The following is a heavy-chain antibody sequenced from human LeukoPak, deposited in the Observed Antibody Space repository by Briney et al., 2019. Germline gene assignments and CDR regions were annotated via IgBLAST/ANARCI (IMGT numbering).Heavy chain of an antibody. Sequence: GGSLGLSCAASGFTFSHFGMHWVRQAPGKRLEWVAVIWNDGSNEYYADSVKGRFTISRDNSKNTVSLQMNSLRDEDTAVYYCAKDAQRGFDYSNSLEYWGQGTLVTVSS. CDR3: AKDAQRGFDYSNSLEY. CDR1: GFTFSHFG. J-gene: IGHJ4*02. V-gene: IGHV3-33*06. D-gene: IGHD4-11*01. CDR2: IWNDGSNE.